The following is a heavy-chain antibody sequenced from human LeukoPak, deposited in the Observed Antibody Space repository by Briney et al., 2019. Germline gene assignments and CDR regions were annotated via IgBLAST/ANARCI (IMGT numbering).Heavy chain of an antibody. CDR1: GFTFSDYY. J-gene: IGHJ4*02. CDR2: IYYSGST. D-gene: IGHD4-23*01. CDR3: ARQRVVAGGNAFDY. Sequence: GSLRPSCAASGFTFSDYYMSWIRQAPGKGLEWIGYIYYSGSTNYNPSLKSRVTISVDTSKNQFSLKLSSVTAADTAVYYCARQRVVAGGNAFDYWGQGTLVTVSS. V-gene: IGHV4-59*08.